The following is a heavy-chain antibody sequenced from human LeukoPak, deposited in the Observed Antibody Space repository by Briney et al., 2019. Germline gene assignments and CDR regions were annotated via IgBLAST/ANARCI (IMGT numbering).Heavy chain of an antibody. V-gene: IGHV3-66*01. CDR1: GFTVSSSY. CDR2: IYSGGST. Sequence: PGGSLRLSCAASGFTVSSSYMSWVRQAPGKGLEWVSVIYSGGSTYYADSVKGRFTISRDNSKNTLYLQMNSLRAEDTAVYYCAREKPNYYGSSPFDYWGQGTLVTVSS. D-gene: IGHD3-10*01. J-gene: IGHJ4*02. CDR3: AREKPNYYGSSPFDY.